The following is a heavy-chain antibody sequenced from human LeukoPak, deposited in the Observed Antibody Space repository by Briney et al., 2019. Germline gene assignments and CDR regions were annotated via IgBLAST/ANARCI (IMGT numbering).Heavy chain of an antibody. CDR3: VGGYYYGSGGDY. Sequence: SETLSLTCTVSGGSISSSSYYWGWIRQPPGKGLEWIGSIYYSGSTYYNPSLKSRVTMSVDTSKNQFSLKLSSVTAADTAVYYCVGGYYYGSGGDYWGLGTLVTVSS. CDR1: GGSISSSSYY. J-gene: IGHJ4*02. D-gene: IGHD3-10*01. V-gene: IGHV4-39*07. CDR2: IYYSGST.